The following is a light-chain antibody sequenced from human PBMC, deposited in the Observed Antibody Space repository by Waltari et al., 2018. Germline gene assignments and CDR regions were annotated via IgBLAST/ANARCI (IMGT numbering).Light chain of an antibody. J-gene: IGKJ1*01. Sequence: DIQLTKSPSSMSASVGDKVTITCHVSQDITSWLAWYQQKPGRAPQPLIYAASTLHGGVPSRFSGGGSGTDYTLTISSLQPEDFATYYCQQYDGFPPTFGQGTKVEV. V-gene: IGKV1D-16*01. CDR1: QDITSW. CDR3: QQYDGFPPT. CDR2: AAS.